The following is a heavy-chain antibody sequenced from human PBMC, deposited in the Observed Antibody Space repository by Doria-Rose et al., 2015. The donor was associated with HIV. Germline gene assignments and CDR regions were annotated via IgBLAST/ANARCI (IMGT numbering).Heavy chain of an antibody. CDR3: ARIKSSRWYHKYYFDF. V-gene: IGHV2-26*01. CDR2: IFSDDER. J-gene: IGHJ4*02. CDR1: GVSLSSPGMG. Sequence: QESGPVLVKPTETLTLTCTVSGVSLSSPGMGVSWIRQPPGKALEWLANIFSDDERSYKTSLKSRLTISRCTSKSQVVLTMTDMDPVDIATYYCARIKSSRWYHKYYFDFWGQGTLVIVSA. D-gene: IGHD6-13*01.